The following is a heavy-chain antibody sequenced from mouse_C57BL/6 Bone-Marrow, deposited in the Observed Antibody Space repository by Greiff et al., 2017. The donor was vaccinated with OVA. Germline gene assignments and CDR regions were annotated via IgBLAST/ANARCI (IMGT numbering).Heavy chain of an antibody. V-gene: IGHV12-3*01. CDR2: ITHSGET. CDR3: AGGNWDGGFAY. Sequence: VQLQESGPGLVKPSQSLFLTCSITGFPITSGYYWIWIRQSPGKPLEWMGYITHSGETFYNPSLQSPISITRETSKNQFFLQLNSVTTEDTAMYYCAGGNWDGGFAYWGQGTLVTVSA. CDR1: GFPITSGYY. J-gene: IGHJ3*01. D-gene: IGHD4-1*01.